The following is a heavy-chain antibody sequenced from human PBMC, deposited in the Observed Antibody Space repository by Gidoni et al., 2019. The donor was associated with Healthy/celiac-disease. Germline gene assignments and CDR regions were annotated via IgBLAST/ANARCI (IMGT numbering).Heavy chain of an antibody. CDR2: INHSGST. Sequence: QVPLPQWGAGLLKPSETLSLTCAVYGGSFSGYYWSWIRQPPGKGLEWIGEINHSGSTNYNPSLKSRVTISVDTSKNQFSLKLSSVTAADTAVYYCARGSIAAAGTRWLDPWGQGTLVTVSS. CDR1: GGSFSGYY. D-gene: IGHD6-13*01. CDR3: ARGSIAAAGTRWLDP. V-gene: IGHV4-34*01. J-gene: IGHJ5*02.